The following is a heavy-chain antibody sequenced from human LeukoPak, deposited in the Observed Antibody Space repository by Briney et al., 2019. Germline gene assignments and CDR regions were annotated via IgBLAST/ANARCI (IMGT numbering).Heavy chain of an antibody. CDR2: IIPIFGTA. Sequence: SVKVSCKASGGTLSSYAISWVRQAPGQGLEWTGGIIPIFGTANYAQKFQGRVTITTDESTSTAYMELSSLRSEDTAVYYCARDQVAAAGFDYWGQGTLVTVSS. J-gene: IGHJ4*02. CDR1: GGTLSSYA. D-gene: IGHD6-13*01. CDR3: ARDQVAAAGFDY. V-gene: IGHV1-69*05.